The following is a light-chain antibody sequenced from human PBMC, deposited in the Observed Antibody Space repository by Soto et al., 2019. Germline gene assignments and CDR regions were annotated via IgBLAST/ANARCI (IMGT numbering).Light chain of an antibody. Sequence: EIVMTQTPATLSVSPGERATLSCRASQSVSSNLAWYQQKPGQAPRLLIYGAFTRATGISARFSGSGSGTEFTVTISSLQSEDFAVYYCQQYNNWPLTFGGGTKVEIK. CDR3: QQYNNWPLT. V-gene: IGKV3-15*01. CDR1: QSVSSN. J-gene: IGKJ4*01. CDR2: GAF.